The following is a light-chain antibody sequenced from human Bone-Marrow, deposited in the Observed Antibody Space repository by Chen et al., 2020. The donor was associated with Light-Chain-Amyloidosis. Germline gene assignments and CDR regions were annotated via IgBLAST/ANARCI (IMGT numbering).Light chain of an antibody. CDR1: QSVSSTY. J-gene: IGKJ2*02. Sequence: EIVLTQSPGTLSLSPGERATLSCRASQSVSSTYLAWYQQKPGQGPRLLIYGASTRATGIPDRFSGSGSGTDFTLTISRLEPEDFAVYYCHLYGRSPPCTFGQGIKLEIK. V-gene: IGKV3-20*01. CDR2: GAS. CDR3: HLYGRSPPCT.